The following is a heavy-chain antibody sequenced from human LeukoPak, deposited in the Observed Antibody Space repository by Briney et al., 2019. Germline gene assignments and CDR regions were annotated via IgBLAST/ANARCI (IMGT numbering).Heavy chain of an antibody. V-gene: IGHV3-23*01. CDR1: GFTFSSYA. J-gene: IGHJ5*02. CDR2: ISGSGGST. CDR3: AKDTLGSSWGDNWFDP. Sequence: GGSLRLSCAASGFTFSSYAMSWVRQAPGKGLEWVSAISGSGGSTYYADSVKGRFTISRDNSKNTLYLQMNSLRAEDTAVYYCAKDTLGSSWGDNWFDPWGQGTLVTVSS. D-gene: IGHD6-13*01.